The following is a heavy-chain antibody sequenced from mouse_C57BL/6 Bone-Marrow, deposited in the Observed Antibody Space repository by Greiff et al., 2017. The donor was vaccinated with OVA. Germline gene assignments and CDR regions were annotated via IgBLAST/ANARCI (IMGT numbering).Heavy chain of an antibody. CDR1: GFNIKNTY. CDR2: IDPANGNT. J-gene: IGHJ2*01. V-gene: IGHV14-3*01. D-gene: IGHD1-1*01. Sequence: VQLQQSVAELVRPGASVKLSCTASGFNIKNTYMHWVKQRPEQGLEWIGRIDPANGNTKYAPKFPGKATITADTSSNTAYLQLSSLTSEDTAIYYCASRIYYYGSSHYFDYWGQGTTLTVSS. CDR3: ASRIYYYGSSHYFDY.